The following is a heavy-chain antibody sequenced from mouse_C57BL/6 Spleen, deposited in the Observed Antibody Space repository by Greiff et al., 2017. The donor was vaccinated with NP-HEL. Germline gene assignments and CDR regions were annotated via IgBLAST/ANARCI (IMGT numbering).Heavy chain of an antibody. CDR1: GYAFSSSW. J-gene: IGHJ3*01. V-gene: IGHV1-82*01. CDR3: ARWNDYDSAWFAY. D-gene: IGHD2-4*01. Sequence: VQLQQSGPELVKPGASVKISCKASGYAFSSSWMNWVKQRPGKGLEWIGRIYPGDGDTNYNGKFKGKATLTADKSSSTAYMQLSSLTSADSAVYFCARWNDYDSAWFAYGGQGTLVTVSA. CDR2: IYPGDGDT.